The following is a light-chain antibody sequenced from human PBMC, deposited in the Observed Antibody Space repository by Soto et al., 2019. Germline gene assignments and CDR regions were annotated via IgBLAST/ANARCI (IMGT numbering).Light chain of an antibody. CDR3: SSYTISSTVV. CDR2: EVS. J-gene: IGLJ2*01. V-gene: IGLV2-14*01. Sequence: VLTQPASVSGSPGQSITISCTGTSSDVGGYNYVSWYQQHPGKAPKLMIYEVSNRPSGVSNRFSGSKSGNTASLTISGLQAEDEADYYCSSYTISSTVVFGGGTKLTVL. CDR1: SSDVGGYNY.